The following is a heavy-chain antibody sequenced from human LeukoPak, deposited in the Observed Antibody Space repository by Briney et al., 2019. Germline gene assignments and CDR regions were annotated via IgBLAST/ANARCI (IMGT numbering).Heavy chain of an antibody. J-gene: IGHJ6*04. CDR1: GGSISSGDYY. CDR2: IYYSGST. D-gene: IGHD3-3*01. CDR3: ARSKNVLRFLEVDV. Sequence: SQTLSLTCTVSGGSISSGDYYWNWIPQPPGKGLEWIGYIYYSGSTYYNPSLKSRVTISLDTSKNQFSLKLSSVTAADTAVYYCARSKNVLRFLEVDVWGKGTTVTVSS. V-gene: IGHV4-30-4*08.